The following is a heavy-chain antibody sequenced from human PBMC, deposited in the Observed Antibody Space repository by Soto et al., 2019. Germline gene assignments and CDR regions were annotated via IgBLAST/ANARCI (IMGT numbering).Heavy chain of an antibody. J-gene: IGHJ6*03. Sequence: GGSLRLSCAASGFTFTNYAMIWVRQAPGKGLEWVSGISGSGDSTYYADSVKGRFTISRDHSQKTLYLQMNSLGAEDTAVYYCAKDIHDYGDYAPIYSYYYIDVWGKGTTVTVSS. CDR2: ISGSGDST. CDR1: GFTFTNYA. D-gene: IGHD4-17*01. CDR3: AKDIHDYGDYAPIYSYYYIDV. V-gene: IGHV3-23*01.